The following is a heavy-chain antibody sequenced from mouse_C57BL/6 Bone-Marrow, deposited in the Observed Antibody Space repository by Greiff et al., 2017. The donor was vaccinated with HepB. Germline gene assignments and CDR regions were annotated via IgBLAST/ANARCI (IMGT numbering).Heavy chain of an antibody. V-gene: IGHV1-52*01. CDR2: IDPSDSET. D-gene: IGHD2-3*01. CDR3: ARDGGVYDGYYEGFAY. Sequence: QVQLQQPGAELVRPGSSVKLSCKASGYTFTSYWMHWVKQSPRQGLEWIGNIDPSDSETHYNQKFKDKATLTVDKSSSTAYMQLSSLTSEDSAVYYCARDGGVYDGYYEGFAYWGQGTLVTVSA. CDR1: GYTFTSYW. J-gene: IGHJ3*01.